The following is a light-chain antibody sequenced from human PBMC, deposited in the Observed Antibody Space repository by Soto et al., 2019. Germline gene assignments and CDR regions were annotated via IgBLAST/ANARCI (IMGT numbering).Light chain of an antibody. Sequence: QSVLTQPPSVSASPGQSVTISCTGTASDVGGYNRVSWYQQPPGTAPKLMIYEVSNRPSGVPDRFSGSKSGNTASLTISWLQAEDEADYYCSSYTSSNTLLFGGWTKVTVL. CDR2: EVS. J-gene: IGLJ2*01. V-gene: IGLV2-18*02. CDR3: SSYTSSNTLL. CDR1: ASDVGGYNR.